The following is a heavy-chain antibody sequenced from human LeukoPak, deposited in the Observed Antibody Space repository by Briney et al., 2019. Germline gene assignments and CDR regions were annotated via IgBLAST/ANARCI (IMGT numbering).Heavy chain of an antibody. V-gene: IGHV1-69*04. CDR2: IIPSLDVA. CDR1: GDTFIPYT. CDR3: ARDHCSPGTCLGGH. J-gene: IGHJ4*02. Sequence: SVKVSCKASGDTFIPYTFSWVRQAPGQGLEWIGRIIPSLDVANYAHKFQGRVTLSVDRDTATTYMEVTSLRSEDTAIYYCARDHCSPGTCLGGHWGQGTLVTVSS. D-gene: IGHD2-15*01.